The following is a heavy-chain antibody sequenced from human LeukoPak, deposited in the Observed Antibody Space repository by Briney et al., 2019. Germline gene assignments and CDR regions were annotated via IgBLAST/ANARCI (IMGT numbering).Heavy chain of an antibody. CDR1: GFTFSRYE. Sequence: PGGSLRLSCVASGFTFSRYEMNWLRQAPGKGLEWVSYIVGSGDGIYHADSVKGRFTISRDNAKNSLYLQMNSLRAEDTAVYYCASTPQVGRYWVPVGLRDYWGQGTLVTVSS. CDR3: ASTPQVGRYWVPVGLRDY. D-gene: IGHD2-15*01. V-gene: IGHV3-48*03. CDR2: IVGSGDGI. J-gene: IGHJ4*02.